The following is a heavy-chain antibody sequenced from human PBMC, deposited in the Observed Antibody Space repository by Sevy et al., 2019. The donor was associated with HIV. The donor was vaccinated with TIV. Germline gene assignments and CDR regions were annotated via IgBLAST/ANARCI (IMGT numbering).Heavy chain of an antibody. CDR3: ARAPMYYYEKYYFDN. V-gene: IGHV3-11*01. D-gene: IGHD3-22*01. CDR2: ITTSGSSI. J-gene: IGHJ4*02. Sequence: GGSLRLSCVASGFTFNDYYMSWIRQAPGKGLEWVSYITTSGSSIYYADSVKGRFSISRDNAKNSLSLQMNSLRAEDTAAYYCARAPMYYYEKYYFDNWGQGTLVTVSS. CDR1: GFTFNDYY.